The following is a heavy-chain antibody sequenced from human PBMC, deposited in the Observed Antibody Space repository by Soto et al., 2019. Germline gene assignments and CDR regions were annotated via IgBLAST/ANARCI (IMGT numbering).Heavy chain of an antibody. Sequence: GGSLRLSCAASGLTFTSYSMNWVRQAPGKGLEWVSFISSSSSTIYYADSVKGRFTISRDNAKNSLYLQMNSLRDEDTAVYYCTTGLSNGYYNFDYWGQGTPVTVSS. CDR3: TTGLSNGYYNFDY. CDR1: GLTFTSYS. CDR2: ISSSSSTI. J-gene: IGHJ4*02. D-gene: IGHD3-22*01. V-gene: IGHV3-48*02.